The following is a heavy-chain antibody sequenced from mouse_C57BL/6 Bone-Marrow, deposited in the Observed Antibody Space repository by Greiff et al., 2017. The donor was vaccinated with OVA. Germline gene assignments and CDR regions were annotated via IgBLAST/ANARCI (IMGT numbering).Heavy chain of an antibody. V-gene: IGHV3-6*01. CDR2: ISYDGSN. D-gene: IGHD2-12*01. CDR1: GYSITSGYY. J-gene: IGHJ3*01. Sequence: EVQLVESGPGLVKPSQSLSLTCSVTGYSITSGYYWNWIRQFPGNKLEWMGYISYDGSNTYNPSLKNQISITGDTTKNQFFLKLNSVTTEDTATYYCASLRRRVAYWGQGTLVTVSA. CDR3: ASLRRRVAY.